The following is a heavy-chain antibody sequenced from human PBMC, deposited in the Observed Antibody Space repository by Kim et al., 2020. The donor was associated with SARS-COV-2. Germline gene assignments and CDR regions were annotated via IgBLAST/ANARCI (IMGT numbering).Heavy chain of an antibody. CDR1: GGSFSGYY. V-gene: IGHV4-34*01. CDR3: VTSRYGMDV. CDR2: INHSGST. Sequence: SETLSLTCAVYGGSFSGYYWSWIRQPPGKGLEWIGEINHSGSTNYNPSLKSRVTISVDTSKNQFSLKLSSVTAADTAVYYCVTSRYGMDVWGQGTTVTVSS. D-gene: IGHD2-2*01. J-gene: IGHJ6*02.